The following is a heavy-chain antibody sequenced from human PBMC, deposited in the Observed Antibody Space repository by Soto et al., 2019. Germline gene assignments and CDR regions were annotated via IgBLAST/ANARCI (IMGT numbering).Heavy chain of an antibody. J-gene: IGHJ5*02. CDR1: GVNKSDGVYC. CDR3: ASGGCYDSFDP. D-gene: IGHD3-16*01. CDR2: ISHLETT. V-gene: IGHV4-30-2*06. Sequence: LCVTSSVSGVNKSDGVYCLSRIRRSPGKGLEWLGYISHLETTYYTPSFKSRLSLSIDRTRNQFSLSLSSMTAADKAVYYCASGGCYDSFDPRGQGTLLTLSS.